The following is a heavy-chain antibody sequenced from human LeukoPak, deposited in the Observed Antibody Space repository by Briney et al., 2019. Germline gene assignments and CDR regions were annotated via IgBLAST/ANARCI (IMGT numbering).Heavy chain of an antibody. J-gene: IGHJ4*02. CDR1: GLTFSNYA. CDR3: AKGPLIEVAGTTWDY. V-gene: IGHV3-23*01. D-gene: IGHD6-19*01. Sequence: GGSLRLSCAVTGLTFSNYAMSWVRQAPWKGPEWVSDISGSGGVTHYADSVKGRFSISRDNSKNTLYLQMNSLRVEDTAVYYCAKGPLIEVAGTTWDYWGQGTLVTVSS. CDR2: ISGSGGVT.